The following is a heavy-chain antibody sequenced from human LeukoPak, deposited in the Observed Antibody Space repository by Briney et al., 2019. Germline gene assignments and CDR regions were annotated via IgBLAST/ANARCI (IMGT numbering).Heavy chain of an antibody. V-gene: IGHV1-18*04. J-gene: IGHJ4*02. D-gene: IGHD6-19*01. Sequence: ASVKVSCKASGYTFTSYGISWVRQAPGQGLEWMGWISAYNGNTNYAQKLQGRVTMTTDTSTSTAYMELRSLRSDDTAVYYCARDELPYSSDLDFDYWGQGTLVTVSS. CDR3: ARDELPYSSDLDFDY. CDR1: GYTFTSYG. CDR2: ISAYNGNT.